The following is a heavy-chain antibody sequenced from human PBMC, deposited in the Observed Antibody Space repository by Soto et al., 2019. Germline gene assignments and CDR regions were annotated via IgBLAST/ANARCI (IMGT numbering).Heavy chain of an antibody. CDR2: IGDSGGRT. CDR1: GFTFSSFA. CDR3: AKTVSTVTTYYFDY. J-gene: IGHJ4*02. D-gene: IGHD4-17*01. Sequence: GGSLRLSCAASGFTFSSFAMNWVRQAPGKGLEWLSVIGDSGGRTNYAGSVKGRFTISRDNSKNTLYLQMNSLRAEDTGVYCCAKTVSTVTTYYFDYWGQGTLVTVSS. V-gene: IGHV3-23*01.